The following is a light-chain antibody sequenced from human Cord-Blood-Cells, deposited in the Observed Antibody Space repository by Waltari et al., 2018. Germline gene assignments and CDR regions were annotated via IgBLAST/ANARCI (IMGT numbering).Light chain of an antibody. J-gene: IGKJ2*03. CDR2: AAS. V-gene: IGKV1-39*01. Sequence: LSASVGDRVTITCRASQSISSYLNWYQQKPGKAPKLLIYAASSLQSGVPSRFSGSGSGIDFTLTISSLQPEDFATYYCQQSYSTPYSFGQGTKPEIK. CDR1: QSISSY. CDR3: QQSYSTPYS.